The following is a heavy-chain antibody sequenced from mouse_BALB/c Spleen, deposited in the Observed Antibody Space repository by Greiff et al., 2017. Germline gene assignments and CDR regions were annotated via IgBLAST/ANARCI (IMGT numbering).Heavy chain of an antibody. D-gene: IGHD2-1*01. CDR2: IWSGGST. V-gene: IGHV2-2*02. CDR3: ARNFYYGNYGFAY. CDR1: GFSLTSYG. Sequence: QVQLKESGPGLVQPSQSLSITCTVSGFSLTSYGVHWVRQSPGKGLEWLGVIWSGGSTDYNAAFISRLSISKDNSKSLVFFKMNSLQANDTAIYYCARNFYYGNYGFAYWGQGTLVTVSA. J-gene: IGHJ3*01.